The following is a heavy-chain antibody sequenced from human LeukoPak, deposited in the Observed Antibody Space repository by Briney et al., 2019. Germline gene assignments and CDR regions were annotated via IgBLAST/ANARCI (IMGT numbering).Heavy chain of an antibody. CDR3: ARDYVHYDYVWGSYRLNY. J-gene: IGHJ4*02. V-gene: IGHV1-2*02. D-gene: IGHD3-16*02. CDR1: GYTFTGYY. CDR2: INPNSGGT. Sequence: ASVKVSCKASGYTFTGYYMHWVRQAPGQGLEWMGWINPNSGGTNYAQKFQGRVTMTRDTFISTAYMELSRLGSDDTAVYYCARDYVHYDYVWGSYRLNYWGQGTLVTVSS.